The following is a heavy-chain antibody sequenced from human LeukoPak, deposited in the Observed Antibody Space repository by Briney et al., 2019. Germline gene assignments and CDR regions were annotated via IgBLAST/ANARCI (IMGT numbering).Heavy chain of an antibody. V-gene: IGHV4-30-4*01. D-gene: IGHD5-18*01. CDR3: ARVDTAMVTLGY. Sequence: SETLPLTCTVSGGSISSGDYYWSWIRQPPGKGLEWIGYIYYSGSTYYNPSLKSRVTISVDTSKNQFSLKLSSVTAADTAVYYCARVDTAMVTLGYWGQGTLVTVSS. J-gene: IGHJ4*02. CDR1: GGSISSGDYY. CDR2: IYYSGST.